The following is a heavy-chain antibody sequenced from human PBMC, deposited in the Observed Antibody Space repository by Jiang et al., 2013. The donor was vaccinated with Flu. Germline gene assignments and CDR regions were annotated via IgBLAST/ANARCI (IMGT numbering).Heavy chain of an antibody. CDR1: GGSVSSASYY. V-gene: IGHV4-61*01. CDR2: IYYSGST. Sequence: PGLVKPSETLSLTCTVSGGSVSSASYYWSWIRQPPGKGLEWIAYIYYSGSTNYNPSLKSRVTISIDMSKNQFSLKLSSVTAADTAVYYCARVDSSGYYLYNWFDPWGQGTLVTVSS. CDR3: ARVDSSGYYLYNWFDP. D-gene: IGHD3-22*01. J-gene: IGHJ5*02.